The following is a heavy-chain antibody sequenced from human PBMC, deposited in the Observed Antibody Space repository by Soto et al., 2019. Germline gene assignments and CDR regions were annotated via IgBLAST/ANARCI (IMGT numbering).Heavy chain of an antibody. J-gene: IGHJ5*02. CDR2: ISGSGGST. D-gene: IGHD6-19*01. CDR3: AKAQLGARYSSGWGGGVGASTMIDFPNPLQPLP. Sequence: HPGGSLRLSCAASGFTFSSYAMSWVRQAPGKGLEWVSAISGSGGSTYYADSVKGRFTISRDNSKNTLYLQMNSLRAEDTAVYYCAKAQLGARYSSGWGGGVGASTMIDFPNPLQPLPWG. CDR1: GFTFSSYA. V-gene: IGHV3-23*01.